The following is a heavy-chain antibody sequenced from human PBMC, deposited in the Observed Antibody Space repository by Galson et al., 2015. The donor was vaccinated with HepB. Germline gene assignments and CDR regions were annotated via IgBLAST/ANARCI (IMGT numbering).Heavy chain of an antibody. CDR2: INPSGGST. CDR1: GYTFTSYY. J-gene: IGHJ6*02. CDR3: ARDRGALRLGESSYYYYGMDV. D-gene: IGHD3-16*01. V-gene: IGHV1-46*04. Sequence: SVKVSCKASGYTFTSYYMHWVRQAPGQGLEWMGIINPSGGSTSYAQKLQGRVTMTRDTSTSTVYMELSSLRSEDTAVYYCARDRGALRLGESSYYYYGMDVWGQGTTVTVSS.